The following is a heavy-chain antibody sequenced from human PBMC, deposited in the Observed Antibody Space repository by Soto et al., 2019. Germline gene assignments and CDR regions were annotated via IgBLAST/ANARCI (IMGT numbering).Heavy chain of an antibody. J-gene: IGHJ6*02. Sequence: PGGSLRLSCTTSGFAFGDYTMTWVRQAPGKGLEWVGFIRSKPYGGTTEYAASVKGRFTISRDDSKGIAYLQMNSLKTEDTAVYFCSNGHLDFWGGYNDVDDTDVWGQGTPVTVSS. D-gene: IGHD3-3*01. CDR3: SNGHLDFWGGYNDVDDTDV. CDR2: IRSKPYGGTT. V-gene: IGHV3-49*04. CDR1: GFAFGDYT.